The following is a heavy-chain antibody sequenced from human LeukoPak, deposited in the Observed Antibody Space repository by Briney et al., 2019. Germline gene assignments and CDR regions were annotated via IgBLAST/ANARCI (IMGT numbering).Heavy chain of an antibody. D-gene: IGHD2-15*01. J-gene: IGHJ4*02. CDR3: ARGGSGYCSAGSCYPIDY. CDR2: ISGSGDST. V-gene: IGHV3-23*01. Sequence: PGGSLRLSCAASGFTFSSYAMSWVRQAPGKGLEWVSAISGSGDSTYYGDSVKGRFTISRDNSKNTLYLQMNSLRAEDTAVYYCARGGSGYCSAGSCYPIDYWGQGTLVTVSS. CDR1: GFTFSSYA.